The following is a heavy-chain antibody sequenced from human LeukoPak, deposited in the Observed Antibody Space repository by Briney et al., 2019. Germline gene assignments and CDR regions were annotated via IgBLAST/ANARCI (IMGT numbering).Heavy chain of an antibody. CDR3: AKDPFYYYGSGSYYKVRWFDP. D-gene: IGHD3-10*01. V-gene: IGHV3-7*03. CDR1: GFTFSSYW. Sequence: PGGSLRLSCAASGFTFSSYWMSWVRQAPGKGLEWVANIKKDGSEKYYVDSVKGRFTISRDNAKTSLYLQMNSLRAEDTAVYYCAKDPFYYYGSGSYYKVRWFDPWGQGTLVTVSS. J-gene: IGHJ5*02. CDR2: IKKDGSEK.